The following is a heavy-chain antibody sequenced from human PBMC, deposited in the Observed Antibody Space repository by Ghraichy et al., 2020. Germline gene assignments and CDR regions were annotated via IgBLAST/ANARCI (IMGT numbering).Heavy chain of an antibody. CDR3: ARLRYYDFWSGYYTPLYYYYYMDV. CDR1: GYTFTSYG. J-gene: IGHJ6*03. Sequence: ASVKVSCKASGYTFTSYGISWVRQAPGQGLEWMGWIRAYNGNTNYAQKLQGRVTMTTDTSTSTAYMELRSLRSDDTAVYYCARLRYYDFWSGYYTPLYYYYYMDVWGKGTTVTVSS. D-gene: IGHD3-3*01. CDR2: IRAYNGNT. V-gene: IGHV1-18*01.